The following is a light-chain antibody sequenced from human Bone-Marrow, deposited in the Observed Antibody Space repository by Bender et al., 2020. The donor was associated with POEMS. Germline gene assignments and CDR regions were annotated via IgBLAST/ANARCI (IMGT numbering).Light chain of an antibody. Sequence: QSALTQPASVSGSPGQSITVSCTGTVNDVGAYSYVSWYQQHPGKAPKLMIYDVTKRPSGVPDRFSGSRSGTSASLAISGLRSEDEAYYYCVTWDDSLTGLADVCGGGTKVTVL. V-gene: IGLV2-14*03. CDR3: VTWDDSLTGLADV. J-gene: IGLJ3*02. CDR1: VNDVGAYSY. CDR2: DVT.